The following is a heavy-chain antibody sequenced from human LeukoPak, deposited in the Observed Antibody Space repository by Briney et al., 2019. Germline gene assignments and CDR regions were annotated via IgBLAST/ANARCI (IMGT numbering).Heavy chain of an antibody. V-gene: IGHV3-7*01. CDR3: GRVAPSGFDY. J-gene: IGHJ4*02. CDR2: INKDGSDI. Sequence: GGSLRLSCAASGFTFSHYWMTWVRQAPGKGLEWVANINKDGSDIYYVDSVRGRFTISGDNTKNSLYLQMNSLRAEDTAVYYCGRVAPSGFDYWGQGSLVTVSS. CDR1: GFTFSHYW.